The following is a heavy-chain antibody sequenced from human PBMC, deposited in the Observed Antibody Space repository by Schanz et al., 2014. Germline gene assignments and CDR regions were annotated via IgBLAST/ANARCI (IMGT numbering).Heavy chain of an antibody. J-gene: IGHJ4*02. Sequence: EVQLVQSGGGLVQPGGSLKLSCAASGLIFSNYVMSWVRQAPGKGLEWVSTIGTSGGTNYAESVKGRFTISRDNSKNTLYLQMNSLRAEDTAVYFCAKIERNEDWGQGTLVTVSS. CDR3: AKIERNED. V-gene: IGHV3-23*04. CDR1: GLIFSNYV. CDR2: IGTSGGT. D-gene: IGHD1-1*01.